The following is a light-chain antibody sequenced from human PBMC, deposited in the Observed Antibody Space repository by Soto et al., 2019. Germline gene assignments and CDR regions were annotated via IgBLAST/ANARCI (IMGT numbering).Light chain of an antibody. CDR3: QQRSNWPRT. J-gene: IGKJ1*01. CDR1: QSVSTY. Sequence: EIVLTQSPATLSLSPGERATLSCRASQSVSTYLAWYQQKPGQAPRLLIYDAFNRATGIPARFSGSGPGTDFTLTISSLEPEDFAVYYCQQRSNWPRTFGQGTKVDIK. CDR2: DAF. V-gene: IGKV3-11*01.